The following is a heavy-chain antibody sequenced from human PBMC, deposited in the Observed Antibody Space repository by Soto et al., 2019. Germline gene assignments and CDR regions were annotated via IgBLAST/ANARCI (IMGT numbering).Heavy chain of an antibody. CDR3: ARDTLRDDILTGYSRGMDV. CDR2: IYYSGST. Sequence: SETLSLTCTVSGGSISSSSYYWGWIRQPPGKGLEWIGSIYYSGSTYYNPSLKSRVTISVDTSKNQFSLKLSSVTAADTAVYYCARDTLRDDILTGYSRGMDVWGQGTTVTVSS. CDR1: GGSISSSSYY. V-gene: IGHV4-39*07. D-gene: IGHD3-9*01. J-gene: IGHJ6*02.